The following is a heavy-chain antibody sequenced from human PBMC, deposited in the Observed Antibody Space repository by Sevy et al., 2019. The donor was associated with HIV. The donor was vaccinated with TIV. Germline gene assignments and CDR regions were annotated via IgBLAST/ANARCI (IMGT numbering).Heavy chain of an antibody. Sequence: GGSLRLSCVASGFTFSDPWMSWVRQPPGKGLEWVGRIKSKSDGGTTDYAAPVKGRFTISRDIAKNTLHLQMNSLRGEDTAVYYCARDLEFYDNGDYGPAFMPDYWGQGTLVTVSS. V-gene: IGHV3-15*01. D-gene: IGHD4-17*01. CDR3: ARDLEFYDNGDYGPAFMPDY. CDR1: GFTFSDPW. CDR2: IKSKSDGGTT. J-gene: IGHJ4*02.